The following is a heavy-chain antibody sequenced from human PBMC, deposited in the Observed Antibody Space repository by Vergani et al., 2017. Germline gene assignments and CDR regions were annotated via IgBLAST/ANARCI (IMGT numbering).Heavy chain of an antibody. CDR3: AKNRIQLGTASDIFDI. V-gene: IGHV7-4-1*02. CDR1: GYTFTNYA. CDR2: LNTNTGNP. D-gene: IGHD7-27*01. J-gene: IGHJ3*02. Sequence: QVQLVQSGSELEKPGASVKVSCKASGYTFTNYAMNWVRQAPGQGLEWMGWLNTNTGNPTYAQGFTGRFVFSLDTSVSTAYLHISSLKAEDTAMYYCAKNRIQLGTASDIFDIWGKGTMVTVSS.